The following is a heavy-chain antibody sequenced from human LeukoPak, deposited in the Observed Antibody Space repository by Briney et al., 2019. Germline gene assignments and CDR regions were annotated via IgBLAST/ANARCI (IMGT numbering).Heavy chain of an antibody. Sequence: GGSLRLSCAASGFTISSYGMHWVRQAPGKGLEWVAIISYNGDHKYYGDSVKGRFTISRDNAKNSLYLQMNSLRAEDTAVYYCARGPEDYGDYDGLIDYWGQGTLVTVSS. CDR2: ISYNGDHK. V-gene: IGHV3-30*03. J-gene: IGHJ4*02. D-gene: IGHD4-17*01. CDR3: ARGPEDYGDYDGLIDY. CDR1: GFTISSYG.